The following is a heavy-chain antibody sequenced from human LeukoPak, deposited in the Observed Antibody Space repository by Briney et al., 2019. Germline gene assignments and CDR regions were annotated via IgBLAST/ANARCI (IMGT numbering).Heavy chain of an antibody. Sequence: ASVKVSCKASGYTFTSYYTHWVRQAPGQGLEWVGWINPNNGGTSYAQRFQGRVTMTRDTSISTAYMELIRLTSDDTAIYYCARGPGGYYYHLDCWGQGTLVTVSS. J-gene: IGHJ4*02. D-gene: IGHD3-22*01. CDR3: ARGPGGYYYHLDC. V-gene: IGHV1-2*02. CDR2: INPNNGGT. CDR1: GYTFTSYY.